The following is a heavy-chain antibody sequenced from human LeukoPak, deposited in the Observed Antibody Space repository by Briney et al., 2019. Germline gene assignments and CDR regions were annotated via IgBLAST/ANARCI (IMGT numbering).Heavy chain of an antibody. D-gene: IGHD2-2*01. Sequence: PGGSLRLSCAASGFTFSSYWMNWVRPAPGKGLEWVANIKQDGSEKYYVDSVKGRFTISRDNAKNSLYLQMNSLRAEDTAVYYCARDSCSSTSCYLFDYWGQGTLVTVSS. CDR1: GFTFSSYW. J-gene: IGHJ4*02. V-gene: IGHV3-7*01. CDR2: IKQDGSEK. CDR3: ARDSCSSTSCYLFDY.